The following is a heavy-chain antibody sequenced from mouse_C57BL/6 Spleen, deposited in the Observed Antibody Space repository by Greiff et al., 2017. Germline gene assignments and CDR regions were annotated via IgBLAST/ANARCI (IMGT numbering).Heavy chain of an antibody. J-gene: IGHJ4*01. CDR2: IWSGGST. V-gene: IGHV2-5*01. CDR3: AKNGDSNYNYAMDY. D-gene: IGHD2-5*01. Sequence: VQLQESGPGLVQPSQSLSITCTVSGFSLTSYGVHWVRQSPGKGLEWLGVIWSGGSTDYNAAFMSRLSITKDNSKSQVFFKMNSLQADDTAIYYCAKNGDSNYNYAMDYWGQGTSVTVSS. CDR1: GFSLTSYG.